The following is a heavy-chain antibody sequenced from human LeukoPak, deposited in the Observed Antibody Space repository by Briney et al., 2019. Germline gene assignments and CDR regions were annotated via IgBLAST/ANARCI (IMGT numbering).Heavy chain of an antibody. CDR1: GGSISSSSYY. CDR3: TRPGLGVAAAENDY. J-gene: IGHJ4*02. D-gene: IGHD6-13*01. CDR2: IYYSGST. V-gene: IGHV4-39*01. Sequence: SETLSLTCTVSGGSISSSSYYWGWIRQPPGKGLGWIGSIYYSGSTYYNPSLKSRVTISVDTSKNQFSLKLSSVTAADTAVYYCTRPGLGVAAAENDYWGQGTLVTVSS.